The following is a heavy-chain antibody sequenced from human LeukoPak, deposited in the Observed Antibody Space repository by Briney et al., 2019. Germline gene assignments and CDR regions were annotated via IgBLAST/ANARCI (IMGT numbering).Heavy chain of an antibody. D-gene: IGHD7-27*01. V-gene: IGHV3-74*01. J-gene: IGHJ3*02. CDR2: ISSDGTST. Sequence: GGSLRLSCAASGFTFSTHWMHWVRQAPGKGLVWVSRISSDGTSTNYADSVKGRFTISRDNAKNTLYLQMNSLRVEDTAVYYCVKDHDWGAFHIWGQGTMVTVSS. CDR3: VKDHDWGAFHI. CDR1: GFTFSTHW.